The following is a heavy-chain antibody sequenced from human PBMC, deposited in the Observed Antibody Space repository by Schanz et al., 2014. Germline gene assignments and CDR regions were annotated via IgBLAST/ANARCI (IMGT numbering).Heavy chain of an antibody. CDR2: INWNGGDT. J-gene: IGHJ4*02. Sequence: EVQLLESGGGLVQPGGSLRLSCIGSGFTFRSYALGWVRQVPGKGLEWVSGINWNGGDTSYADSVKGRFTISRDNAKNSLFLQMNSLSAEDTAVYYCAKVAPAATYLDSWGLGTLVTVAS. CDR3: AKVAPAATYLDS. CDR1: GFTFRSYA. V-gene: IGHV3-20*04. D-gene: IGHD2-2*01.